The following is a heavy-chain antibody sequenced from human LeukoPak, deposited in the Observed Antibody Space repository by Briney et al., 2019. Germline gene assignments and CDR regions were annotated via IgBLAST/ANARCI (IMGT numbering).Heavy chain of an antibody. V-gene: IGHV4-59*12. D-gene: IGHD6-13*01. J-gene: IGHJ4*02. CDR1: GGSISSYY. CDR3: ARKGYTSNWYWTDY. Sequence: RPSETLSLTCTVSGGSISSYYWSWIRQPPGKGLEWIGYIYYSGSTNYNPSLKSRVTISVDKSKNQFSLKLSSVTAADTAVYYCARKGYTSNWYWTDYWGQGTLVTVSS. CDR2: IYYSGST.